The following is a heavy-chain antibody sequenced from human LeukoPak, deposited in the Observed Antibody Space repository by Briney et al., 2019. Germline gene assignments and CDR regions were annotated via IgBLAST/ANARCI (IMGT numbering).Heavy chain of an antibody. CDR3: ARGGSLKNNRSWSRSWFDP. J-gene: IGHJ5*02. D-gene: IGHD1-14*01. V-gene: IGHV4-59*01. CDR1: GGSFSSYY. Sequence: SETLSLTCAVYGGSFSSYYWSWIRQPPGKGLEWIGYIYYSGSTNYNPSLKSRVTISVDTSKNQFSLKLSSVTAADTAVYYCARGGSLKNNRSWSRSWFDPWGQGTLVTVSS. CDR2: IYYSGST.